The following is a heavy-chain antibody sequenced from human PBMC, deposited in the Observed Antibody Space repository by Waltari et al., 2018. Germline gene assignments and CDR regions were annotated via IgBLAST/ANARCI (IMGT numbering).Heavy chain of an antibody. D-gene: IGHD3-16*01. Sequence: EVQLVESGGGLVQPGGSLRLSCAASGFTFSAYWSSWVRQAPGKGLEGMGNINYDVTLSYPADSVNGRLTISRDNAKNSLFLQLNNVRVEDTAVYYCARGSAYYVRVWDSWGQGTLVTVSS. V-gene: IGHV3-7*03. CDR3: ARGSAYYVRVWDS. J-gene: IGHJ4*02. CDR1: GFTFSAYW. CDR2: INYDVTLS.